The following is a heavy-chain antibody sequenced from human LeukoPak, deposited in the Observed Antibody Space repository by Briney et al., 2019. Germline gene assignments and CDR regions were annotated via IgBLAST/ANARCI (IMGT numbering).Heavy chain of an antibody. CDR3: ARLSDSGSYYDY. CDR2: IYYSGST. J-gene: IGHJ4*02. D-gene: IGHD3-10*01. CDR1: GGSTSSSSYY. Sequence: PSETLSLTCTVSGGSTSSSSYYWGWIRQPPGKGLEWIGSIYYSGSTYYNPSLKSRVTISVDTSKNQFSLKLSSVTAADTAVYYCARLSDSGSYYDYWGQGTLVTVSS. V-gene: IGHV4-39*01.